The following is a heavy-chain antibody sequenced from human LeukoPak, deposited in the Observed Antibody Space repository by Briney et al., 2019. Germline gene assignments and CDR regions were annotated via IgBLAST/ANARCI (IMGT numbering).Heavy chain of an antibody. J-gene: IGHJ6*03. CDR2: IRYDGSNK. CDR1: GYTFSRHG. Sequence: GGSLRHSCAASGYTFSRHGIHWVRQAPGKGLEWVAFIRYDGSNKYYADSVKGRFTISRDDSKNTLYLQMNSLRVEDTAVYYCAKGSFYCNGNSCPQYYYYMDVWGKGTTVTVSS. D-gene: IGHD2/OR15-2a*01. V-gene: IGHV3-30*02. CDR3: AKGSFYCNGNSCPQYYYYMDV.